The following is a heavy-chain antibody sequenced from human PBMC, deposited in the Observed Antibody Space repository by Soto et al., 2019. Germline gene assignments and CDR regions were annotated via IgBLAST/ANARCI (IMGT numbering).Heavy chain of an antibody. CDR3: ARDWPIAARQGAFDY. V-gene: IGHV3-33*01. CDR1: GFTFSSYG. J-gene: IGHJ4*02. D-gene: IGHD6-6*01. Sequence: GGSLRLSCAASGFTFSSYGMHWVRQAPGKGLEWVAVIWYDGSNKYYADSVKGRFTISRDNSKNTLYLQMNSLRAEDTAVYYCARDWPIAARQGAFDYWGQGTLVTVSS. CDR2: IWYDGSNK.